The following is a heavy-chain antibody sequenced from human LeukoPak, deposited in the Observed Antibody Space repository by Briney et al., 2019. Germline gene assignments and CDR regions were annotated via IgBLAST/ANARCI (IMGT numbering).Heavy chain of an antibody. CDR2: ISSSSSTI. CDR1: GFTFSSYS. Sequence: AGGSLRLSCAASGFTFSSYSMNWVRQAPGKGLEWVSYISSSSSTIYYADSVKGRFTISRDNAKNSLYLQMNSLRAEDTAVYYCARDTAYYDFWSGKFDPWGQGTLVTVSS. CDR3: ARDTAYYDFWSGKFDP. V-gene: IGHV3-48*01. J-gene: IGHJ5*02. D-gene: IGHD3-3*01.